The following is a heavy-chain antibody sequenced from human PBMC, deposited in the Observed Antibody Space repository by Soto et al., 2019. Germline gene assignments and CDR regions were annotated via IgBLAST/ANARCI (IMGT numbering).Heavy chain of an antibody. CDR2: IYYSDST. J-gene: IGHJ4*02. CDR1: GGSLSSYY. Sequence: PSETLSLICTVSGGSLSSYYWSWIRQPPGKGLENLGYIYYSDSTNYNPSLKSRLTISLDTSKNQFFPKVNSMTAADTALYYCTRQDADYRFDYWGPGTVVTVSS. D-gene: IGHD4-17*01. V-gene: IGHV4-59*08. CDR3: TRQDADYRFDY.